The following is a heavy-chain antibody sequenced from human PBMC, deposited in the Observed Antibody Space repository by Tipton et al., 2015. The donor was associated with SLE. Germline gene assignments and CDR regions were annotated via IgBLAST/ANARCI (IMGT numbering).Heavy chain of an antibody. D-gene: IGHD3-3*01. CDR3: ARGKVPDDCWCGSYCFDY. CDR2: MNPNSGNT. J-gene: IGHJ4*02. CDR1: GYTFISHD. Sequence: QLVQSGAEVKKPGASVKVSCKASGYTFISHDINWVRQATGQGLEWMGWMNPNSGNTGYAQKFQGRVTVTRNTSISTAYMELSSLRSEDTAVYYCARGKVPDDCWCGSYCFDYWGQGTLVTVSS. V-gene: IGHV1-8*01.